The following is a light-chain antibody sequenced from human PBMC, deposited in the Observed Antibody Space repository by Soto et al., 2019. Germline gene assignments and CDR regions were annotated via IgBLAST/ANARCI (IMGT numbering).Light chain of an antibody. CDR2: EGS. CDR1: SSDVGNYNL. J-gene: IGLJ2*01. CDR3: CSYAGSSTDLV. Sequence: QSALTQPASVSGSPGQSITISCTGTSSDVGNYNLVSWYQQHPGKAPKLMIYEGSKRPSGVSNRFSGSKSGNTASLTISGLQAEDEADYYCCSYAGSSTDLVFGGGTKLTVL. V-gene: IGLV2-23*01.